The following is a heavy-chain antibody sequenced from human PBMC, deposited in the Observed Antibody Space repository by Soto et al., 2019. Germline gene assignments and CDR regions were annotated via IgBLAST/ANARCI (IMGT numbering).Heavy chain of an antibody. CDR3: AKGSSGLRFLEWLSPHDY. V-gene: IGHV3-23*01. CDR2: ISRIGSST. J-gene: IGHJ4*02. CDR1: GFTFSSYA. Sequence: EVQLLESGGGLVQPGGSLRLSCAASGFTFSSYAMSWVRQAPGKGLEWVSAISRIGSSTYYADSVKGRFTISRDNSKNTLYLQMNSLRAEDTAVYFCAKGSSGLRFLEWLSPHDYWGQGTLVTVPS. D-gene: IGHD3-3*01.